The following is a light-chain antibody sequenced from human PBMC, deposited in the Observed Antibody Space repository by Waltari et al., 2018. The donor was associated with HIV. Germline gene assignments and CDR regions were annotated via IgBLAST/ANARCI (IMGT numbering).Light chain of an antibody. V-gene: IGKV1-16*01. CDR1: QGIGNY. CDR3: QQYNSYPIT. CDR2: AAS. Sequence: DIQMTQSPSSLSASVGDRVTITCRASQGIGNYLAWFQQRPGKAPQSLVYAASTLQTGVPSWFRGSGSGTDFTLTISSLQPEDFAIYYCQQYNSYPITFGQGTRLEI. J-gene: IGKJ5*01.